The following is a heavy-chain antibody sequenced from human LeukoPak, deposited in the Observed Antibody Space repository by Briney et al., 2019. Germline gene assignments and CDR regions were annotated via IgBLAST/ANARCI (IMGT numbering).Heavy chain of an antibody. D-gene: IGHD6-6*01. J-gene: IGHJ6*03. CDR2: IYYSGST. Sequence: KPSETLSLTCTVSGGSISGSSYYWGWIRQPPGKGLEWIGSIYYSGSTYYNPSLKSRVTISVDTSKNQFSLKLSSVTVADTAVYYCARSGAARGYYYMDVSGKGTTVTVSS. CDR3: ARSGAARGYYYMDV. V-gene: IGHV4-39*01. CDR1: GGSISGSSYY.